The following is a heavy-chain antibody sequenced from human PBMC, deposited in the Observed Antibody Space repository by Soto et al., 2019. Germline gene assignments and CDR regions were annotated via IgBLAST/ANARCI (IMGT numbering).Heavy chain of an antibody. CDR2: IIPILGIA. V-gene: IGHV1-69*02. J-gene: IGHJ4*02. CDR3: ARVRFTTPRYGSGSYYPPNFDY. CDR1: GGTFSSYT. D-gene: IGHD3-10*01. Sequence: ASVKVSYKASGGTFSSYTISWVRQAPGQGLEWMGRIIPILGIANYAQKFQGRVTITADKSTSTAYMELSSLRSEDTAVYYCARVRFTTPRYGSGSYYPPNFDYWGQGTLVTVSS.